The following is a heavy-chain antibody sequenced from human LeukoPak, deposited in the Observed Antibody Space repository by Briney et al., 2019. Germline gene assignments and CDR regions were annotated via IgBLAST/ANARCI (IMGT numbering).Heavy chain of an antibody. CDR1: GFTFSSYS. V-gene: IGHV3-48*01. CDR3: AKSIMIVVVSPLFDY. Sequence: GGSLRLSCAASGFTFSSYSMNWVRQAPGKGLEWVSYISSSSSTIYYADSVKGRFTISRDNAKNSLYLQMNSLRAEDTAVYYCAKSIMIVVVSPLFDYWGQGTLVTVSS. CDR2: ISSSSSTI. J-gene: IGHJ4*02. D-gene: IGHD3-22*01.